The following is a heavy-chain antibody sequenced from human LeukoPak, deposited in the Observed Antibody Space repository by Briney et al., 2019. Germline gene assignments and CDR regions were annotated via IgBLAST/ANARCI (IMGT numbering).Heavy chain of an antibody. Sequence: GGSLRLSCAASGFIVSGDFMSWVRQAPGKGLEWVSVISGSGGSTYYADSVKGRFTISRDNSKNTLYLQMNSLRAEDTAVYYCANVDMTTGYYFDYWGQGTLVTVSS. V-gene: IGHV3-23*01. CDR2: ISGSGGST. CDR3: ANVDMTTGYYFDY. CDR1: GFIVSGDF. J-gene: IGHJ4*02. D-gene: IGHD4-17*01.